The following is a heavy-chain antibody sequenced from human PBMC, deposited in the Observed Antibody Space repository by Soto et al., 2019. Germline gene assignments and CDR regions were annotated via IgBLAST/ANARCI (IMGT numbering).Heavy chain of an antibody. CDR2: IYSGGST. J-gene: IGHJ4*02. D-gene: IGHD2-2*03. CDR3: AGNLRGYCSGTSCYHFDY. V-gene: IGHV3-53*04. CDR1: GFTVSSNY. Sequence: GGSLRLSCAASGFTVSSNYMSWVRQAPGKGLEWVSVIYSGGSTYYADSVKGRFTISRHNSKNALYLQMNSLRAEDTAVYYCAGNLRGYCSGTSCYHFDYWGQGTLVTVSS.